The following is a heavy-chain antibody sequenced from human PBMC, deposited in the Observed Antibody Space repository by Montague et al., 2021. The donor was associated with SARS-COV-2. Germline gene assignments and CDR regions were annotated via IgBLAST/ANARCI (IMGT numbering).Heavy chain of an antibody. J-gene: IGHJ4*02. Sequence: TLSLTCSVSGGSITSGGYYWTWIRQRPGGDLEWLGYLYYNGMTHYSPSLKSRASFSLATPKTQFSLKLTSATATDSALYFCVSSLPGNQFQFDYWGQGALVAVSS. D-gene: IGHD1-14*01. CDR1: GGSITSGGYY. CDR2: LYYNGMT. CDR3: VSSLPGNQFQFDY. V-gene: IGHV4-31*03.